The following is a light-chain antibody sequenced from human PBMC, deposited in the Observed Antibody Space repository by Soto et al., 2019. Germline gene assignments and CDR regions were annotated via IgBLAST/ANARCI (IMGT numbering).Light chain of an antibody. CDR2: EAY. Sequence: QSVLTQPASVSGPPGQSITISCTGTSSDVGGQSLVSWYQQHPDKAPKVIIYEAYRRPSGVSTRFSGSKSGNKASLTISGLQAEDEAIYYCCSYAGDTFTYVFGTGTKVTVL. V-gene: IGLV2-23*01. CDR3: CSYAGDTFTYV. J-gene: IGLJ1*01. CDR1: SSDVGGQSL.